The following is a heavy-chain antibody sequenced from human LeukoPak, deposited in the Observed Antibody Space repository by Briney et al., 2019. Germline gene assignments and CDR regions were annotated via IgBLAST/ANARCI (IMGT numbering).Heavy chain of an antibody. D-gene: IGHD6-13*01. Sequence: GASVKVSCKVSGGTFGSDTLTWVRQAPGQGLEWMGGTIPIFGTANYAQKFQGRVTITADKSTSTAYMELSSLRSEDTAVYYCASYGVGQQLGLYYFDYWGQGTLVTVSS. J-gene: IGHJ4*02. CDR3: ASYGVGQQLGLYYFDY. CDR1: GGTFGSDT. V-gene: IGHV1-69*06. CDR2: TIPIFGTA.